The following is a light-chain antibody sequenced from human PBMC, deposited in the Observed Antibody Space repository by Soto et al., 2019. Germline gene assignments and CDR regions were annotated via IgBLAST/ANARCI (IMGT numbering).Light chain of an antibody. J-gene: IGLJ3*02. CDR1: SSDVGGHNY. Sequence: QSALTQPASVSGSPGQSITISCTGTSSDVGGHNYVSWYQQHPGKAPKFMIFEVSNRPSGVSNRFSGSKSGNTASLTISGLQAEDEADYYCSSYTSTNTWXFGGGXKLXVL. V-gene: IGLV2-14*01. CDR2: EVS. CDR3: SSYTSTNTWX.